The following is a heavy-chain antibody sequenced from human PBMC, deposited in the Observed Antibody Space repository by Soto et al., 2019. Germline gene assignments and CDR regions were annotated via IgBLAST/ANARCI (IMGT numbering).Heavy chain of an antibody. CDR3: AKAGTTVTRDWFDP. CDR1: GFTFSSYA. J-gene: IGHJ5*02. V-gene: IGHV3-23*01. Sequence: PGGSLRLSCAASGFTFSSYAMIWVRQAPGKGLEWVSSIIGSGADTNYADSVKGRFTISRDNSKNTLYLQLNSLRAEDTAVYYCAKAGTTVTRDWFDPWGQGTLVTVSS. D-gene: IGHD4-17*01. CDR2: IIGSGADT.